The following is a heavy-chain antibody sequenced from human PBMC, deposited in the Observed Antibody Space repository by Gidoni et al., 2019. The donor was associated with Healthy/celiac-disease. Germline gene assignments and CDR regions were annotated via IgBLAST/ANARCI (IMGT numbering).Heavy chain of an antibody. V-gene: IGHV3-49*03. J-gene: IGHJ5*02. Sequence: EVQLVESGGGLVQPGRSLRLSCTASGFTFGDYAMSWFRQAPGKGLEWVGFIRSKAYGGTTEYAASVKGRFTISRDDPKSIAYLQMNSLKTEDTAVYYCTRDEWFDPWGQGTLVTVSS. CDR2: IRSKAYGGTT. CDR1: GFTFGDYA. CDR3: TRDEWFDP.